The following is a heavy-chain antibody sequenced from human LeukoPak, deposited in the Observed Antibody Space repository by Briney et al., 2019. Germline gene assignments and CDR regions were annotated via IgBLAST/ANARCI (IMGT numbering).Heavy chain of an antibody. D-gene: IGHD2-8*01. CDR2: IYHSGSA. Sequence: SGTLSLTCAVSGGSISSGNWWSWVRQPPRKGLEWIGEIYHSGSANYNPSLKSRVTISVDTSKNQFSLKLSSVTAADTAVYYCARHGRTKPFDYWGQGTLVTVSS. CDR1: GGSISSGNW. V-gene: IGHV4-4*02. J-gene: IGHJ4*02. CDR3: ARHGRTKPFDY.